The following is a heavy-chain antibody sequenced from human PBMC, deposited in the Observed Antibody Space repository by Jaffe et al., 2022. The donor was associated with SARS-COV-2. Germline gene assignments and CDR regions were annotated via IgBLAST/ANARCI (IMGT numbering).Heavy chain of an antibody. Sequence: EVQLLESGGGLVQPGGSLRLSCAASGFTFSTYAMSWVRQAPGKGLECVAGIGSSGGSTYHAESVKGRFTISRDNSKNTLYLQMNSLRAEDTAVYYCAKLLGTMVPAAMGTGYWGQGTLVTVSS. CDR1: GFTFSTYA. CDR2: IGSSGGST. V-gene: IGHV3-23*01. CDR3: AKLLGTMVPAAMGTGY. J-gene: IGHJ4*02. D-gene: IGHD2-2*01.